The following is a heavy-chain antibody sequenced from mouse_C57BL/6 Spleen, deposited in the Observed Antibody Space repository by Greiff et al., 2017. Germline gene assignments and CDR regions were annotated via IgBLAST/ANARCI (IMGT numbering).Heavy chain of an antibody. J-gene: IGHJ2*01. V-gene: IGHV5-17*01. Sequence: EVQLVQSGGGLVKPGGSLKLSCAASGYTFSGYGMHWVRQGPEKGLEWVAYISSGSSNIYYADKVKGRFTISRDKTKNTRFLQVTSLRTEDPAMYYCARDCSEDYFGDWGQGTT. CDR1: GYTFSGYG. CDR2: ISSGSSNI. CDR3: ARDCSEDYFGD.